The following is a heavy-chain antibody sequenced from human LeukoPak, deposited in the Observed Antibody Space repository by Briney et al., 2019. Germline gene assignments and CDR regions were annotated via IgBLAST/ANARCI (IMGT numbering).Heavy chain of an antibody. CDR1: GFTFSKCG. CDR3: TNGAGGSYPIDY. V-gene: IGHV3-23*01. Sequence: GGSLRLSCAASGFTFSKCGMSWVRQAPGKGLEWVSTVNENGRNTHYADSVKGRFTISRDNSKNTLLLQMHSLRADDTALYYCTNGAGGSYPIDYWGQGTLVIVSS. J-gene: IGHJ4*02. D-gene: IGHD6-19*01. CDR2: VNENGRNT.